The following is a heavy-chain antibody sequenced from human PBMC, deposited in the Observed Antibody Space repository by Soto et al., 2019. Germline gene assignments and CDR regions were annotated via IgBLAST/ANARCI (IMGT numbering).Heavy chain of an antibody. V-gene: IGHV3-15*07. Sequence: EVQLVESGGGLVKPGGSLRLSCAASGFTFSNAWMNWVRQAPGEGLEWVGRIKSKTDGGTTDYAAPVKGRFTISRDDSKNTLYLQMNSLKTEDTAVYYCTTAPPLRSSWYGGLAFDIWGQGTMVTVSS. CDR3: TTAPPLRSSWYGGLAFDI. CDR1: GFTFSNAW. CDR2: IKSKTDGGTT. J-gene: IGHJ3*02. D-gene: IGHD6-13*01.